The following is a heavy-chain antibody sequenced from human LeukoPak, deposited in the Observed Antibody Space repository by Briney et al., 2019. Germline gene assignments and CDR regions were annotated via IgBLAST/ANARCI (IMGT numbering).Heavy chain of an antibody. CDR3: ARSPRRSLNWFDP. CDR1: GFTFSSYG. Sequence: PGRSLRLSCAASGFTFSSYGMHWVRQAPGEGLEWVAVIWYDGSNKYYADSVKGRFTISRDNSKNTLYLQMNSLRAEDTAVYYCARSPRRSLNWFDPWGQGTLVTVSS. CDR2: IWYDGSNK. V-gene: IGHV3-33*01. J-gene: IGHJ5*02.